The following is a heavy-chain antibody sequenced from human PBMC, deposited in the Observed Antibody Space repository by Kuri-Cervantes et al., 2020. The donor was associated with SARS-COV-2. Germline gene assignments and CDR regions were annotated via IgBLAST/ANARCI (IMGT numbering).Heavy chain of an antibody. CDR1: GGSITSDYL. D-gene: IGHD2-2*01. J-gene: IGHJ4*03. V-gene: IGHV4-39*01. CDR3: ARATLVRYFDC. CDR2: SFYSGST. Sequence: SETLSLTCTVSGGSITSDYLWGWIRQPPGKGLEWIGSSFYSGSTFYNPSLKSRVTVSVDTSKNQSSLELSSVTAADTAVYYCARATLVRYFDCLSQGTTVTVSS.